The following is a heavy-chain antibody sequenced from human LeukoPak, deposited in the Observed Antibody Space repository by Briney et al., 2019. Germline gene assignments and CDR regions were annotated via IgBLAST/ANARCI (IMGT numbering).Heavy chain of an antibody. CDR3: ARCSYGHEVRPPFDY. CDR1: GFTFSSYG. J-gene: IGHJ4*02. D-gene: IGHD5-18*01. CDR2: IRYDGSNK. V-gene: IGHV3-30*02. Sequence: GGSLRLSCAASGFTFSSYGMHWVRQAPGKGLEWVAFIRYDGSNKYYADSVKGRFTISRDNSKNTLYLQMNSLRAEDTAVYYCARCSYGHEVRPPFDYWGQGTLVTVSS.